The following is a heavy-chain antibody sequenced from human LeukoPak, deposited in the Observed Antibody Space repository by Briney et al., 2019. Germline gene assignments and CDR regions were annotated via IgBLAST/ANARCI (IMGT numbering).Heavy chain of an antibody. V-gene: IGHV4-59*01. CDR1: GGSISSYY. D-gene: IGHD3-10*01. CDR3: ARDGYGSGSWDNNWFDP. Sequence: SETLSLTCTVSGGSISSYYWSWIRQPPGKGLEWIGYIYYSGSTNYNPSLKSRVTISVDTSKNQFSLKLSSVTAADTAVYYCARDGYGSGSWDNNWFDPWGQATLVTVSS. CDR2: IYYSGST. J-gene: IGHJ5*02.